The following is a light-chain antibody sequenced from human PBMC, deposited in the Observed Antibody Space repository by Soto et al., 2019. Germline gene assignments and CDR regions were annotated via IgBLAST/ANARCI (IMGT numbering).Light chain of an antibody. J-gene: IGKJ1*01. CDR3: QQYYSTPWT. CDR2: WAS. Sequence: DIVMTQSPDSLAVSLGERATINCKSSQSVLYSSNNKNYLAWYQQKPGQPPKRLIYWASTRESGVPDRFSGSGSGTDLTLTISSLQAEDVAVYYCQQYYSTPWTFGQGTKVEIK. CDR1: QSVLYSSNNKNY. V-gene: IGKV4-1*01.